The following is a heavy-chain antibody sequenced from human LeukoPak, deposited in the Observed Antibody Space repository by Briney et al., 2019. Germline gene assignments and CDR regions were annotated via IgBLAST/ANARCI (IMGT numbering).Heavy chain of an antibody. CDR1: GVSMSSYY. CDR3: ARDSRGGGPDFDY. D-gene: IGHD3-16*01. CDR2: IYTSGST. Sequence: PSETLSLTCTVSGVSMSSYYWSWIRQPPGKGLEWIGRIYTSGSTNYNPSLKSRVTMSVDTSKNQFSLKLSSVTAADTAVYYCARDSRGGGPDFDYWGQGTLVTVSS. V-gene: IGHV4-4*07. J-gene: IGHJ4*02.